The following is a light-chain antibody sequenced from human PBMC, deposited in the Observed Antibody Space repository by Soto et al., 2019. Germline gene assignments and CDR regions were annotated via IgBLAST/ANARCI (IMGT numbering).Light chain of an antibody. CDR2: LEGSGSY. CDR3: ETWDSNTYV. Sequence: QSGLTQSSSASASLGSSVSLTCTLSSGHSSYIIAWHQQQPGKAPRYLMKLEGSGSYNKGSGVPDRFSGSSSGADRYLTISNLQFEDEADYYCETWDSNTYVFGTGTKLTVL. V-gene: IGLV4-60*02. J-gene: IGLJ1*01. CDR1: SGHSSYI.